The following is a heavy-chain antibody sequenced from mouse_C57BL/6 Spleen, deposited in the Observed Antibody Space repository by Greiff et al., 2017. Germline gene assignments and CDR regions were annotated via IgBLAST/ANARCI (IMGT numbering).Heavy chain of an antibody. CDR2: IYPGDGDT. D-gene: IGHD2-4*01. V-gene: IGHV1-82*01. Sequence: VQLQQSGPELVKPGASVKISCKASGYAFSSSWMNWVKQRPGKGLEWIGRIYPGDGDTNYNGKFKGKATLTADKSSSTAYMQLSSLTSEDSAVYFCARDYDGIWFACWGQGTLVTVSA. J-gene: IGHJ3*01. CDR1: GYAFSSSW. CDR3: ARDYDGIWFAC.